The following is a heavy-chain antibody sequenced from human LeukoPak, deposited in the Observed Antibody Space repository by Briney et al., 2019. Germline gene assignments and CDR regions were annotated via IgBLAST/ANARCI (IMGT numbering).Heavy chain of an antibody. CDR3: ARGRGWFGESEYYFDY. CDR1: GYTFTGYY. D-gene: IGHD3-10*01. J-gene: IGHJ4*02. V-gene: IGHV1-2*02. Sequence: GASVKVSCKASGYTFTGYYMHWVRQAPGQGLEWMGWINPNSGGTNYAQKFQGRVTMTRDTSISTAYMELSRLRSDDTAVCYCARGRGWFGESEYYFDYWGQGTLVTVSS. CDR2: INPNSGGT.